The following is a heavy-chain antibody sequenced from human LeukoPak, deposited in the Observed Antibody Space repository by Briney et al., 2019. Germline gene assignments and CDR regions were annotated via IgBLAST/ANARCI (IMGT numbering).Heavy chain of an antibody. Sequence: PSETLSLTCTVSGGSVSSVSYYWSWIRQPPGKGLEWIGYMYYSGSTEYNPSLKSRVTISVDTSKNQFSLKLSSVTAADTAVYYCASDMITVTTPDAFDIWGQGTMVTVSS. D-gene: IGHD4-11*01. CDR1: GGSVSSVSYY. CDR2: MYYSGST. V-gene: IGHV4-61*01. CDR3: ASDMITVTTPDAFDI. J-gene: IGHJ3*02.